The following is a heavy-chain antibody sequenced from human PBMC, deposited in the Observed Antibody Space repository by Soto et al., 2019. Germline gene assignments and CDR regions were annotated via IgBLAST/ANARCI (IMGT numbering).Heavy chain of an antibody. V-gene: IGHV3-21*01. CDR2: ISSSSSYI. CDR3: ARQPQPHPHILTGNNWFDP. J-gene: IGHJ5*02. Sequence: GGSLRLSCAASGFTFSSYSMNWVRQAPGKGLEWVSSISSSSSYIYYADSVKGRFTISRDNAKNSLYLQMNSLRAEDTAVYYCARQPQPHPHILTGNNWFDPWGQGTLVTVSS. CDR1: GFTFSSYS. D-gene: IGHD3-9*01.